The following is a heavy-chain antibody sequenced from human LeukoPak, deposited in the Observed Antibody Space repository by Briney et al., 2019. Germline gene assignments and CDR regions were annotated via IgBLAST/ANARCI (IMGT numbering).Heavy chain of an antibody. CDR3: AXXXXXXXGTYSYYYGMDV. J-gene: IGHJ6*02. CDR2: IYYTGST. CDR1: GGSISGSF. V-gene: IGHV4-59*01. Sequence: SETLSLTCTVSGGSISGSFWSWIRQPPGRGLEYIGYIYYTGSTDYNPSLKGRVTISIDTSKNQFSLKLYSVTAADTAVYYCAXXXXXXXGTYSYYYGMDVWGQGTTVTVSS.